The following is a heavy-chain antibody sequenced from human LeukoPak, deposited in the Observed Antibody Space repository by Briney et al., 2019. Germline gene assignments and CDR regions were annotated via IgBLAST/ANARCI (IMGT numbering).Heavy chain of an antibody. J-gene: IGHJ4*02. Sequence: GGSLRLSCAASGFTFRTYSMNWVRQAPGKGLEWVSSISSSRSYIYYADSVKGRFTISRDNAKNSLFLQMNSLRPEDTAVYYCAKDLSSGGGYDWGQGTLATVSS. CDR2: ISSSRSYI. D-gene: IGHD3-16*01. CDR1: GFTFRTYS. CDR3: AKDLSSGGGYD. V-gene: IGHV3-21*01.